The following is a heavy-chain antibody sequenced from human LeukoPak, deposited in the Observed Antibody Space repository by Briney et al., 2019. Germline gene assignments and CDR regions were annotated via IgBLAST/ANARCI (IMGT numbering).Heavy chain of an antibody. D-gene: IGHD6-19*01. CDR2: IKEDGREK. Sequence: GGSLRLSCVGSGFVFTSFWMSWVRQAPGKGPEWVANIKEDGREKYYVDSVKGRFTISRDNAKNSLDLQMNNLRVEDTAVYYRATSQTTSGRYGNAFDIWGQGTTVTVSS. CDR1: GFVFTSFW. CDR3: ATSQTTSGRYGNAFDI. J-gene: IGHJ3*02. V-gene: IGHV3-7*01.